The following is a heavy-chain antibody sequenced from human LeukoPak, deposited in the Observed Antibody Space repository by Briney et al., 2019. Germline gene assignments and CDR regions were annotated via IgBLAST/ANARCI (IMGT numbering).Heavy chain of an antibody. D-gene: IGHD1-26*01. J-gene: IGHJ6*02. Sequence: GSLRLSCATSGFTFSTYAMSWIRQPPGKGLEWIGYMFYSESTKYNPSLKSRVTISVDKSKNQFSLHMSSVTAADTAVYYCARVPATAWEPYGMDVWGQGTTVTVSS. V-gene: IGHV4-59*01. CDR3: ARVPATAWEPYGMDV. CDR1: GFTFSTYA. CDR2: MFYSEST.